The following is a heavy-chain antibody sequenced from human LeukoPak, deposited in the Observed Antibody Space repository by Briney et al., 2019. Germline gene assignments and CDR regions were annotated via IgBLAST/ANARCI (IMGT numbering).Heavy chain of an antibody. J-gene: IGHJ3*02. CDR1: GVSISSYY. Sequence: PSETLSLTCTVSGVSISSYYWSWIRQPPGKGLEWIGYMYSSGSTNYTPSLKGRVTISGDTSKNQFSLKLTSVTAADTAVNYCARERIRPSLGSDAFDIWGQGTMVTVSS. D-gene: IGHD3-3*02. CDR2: MYSSGST. V-gene: IGHV4-59*12. CDR3: ARERIRPSLGSDAFDI.